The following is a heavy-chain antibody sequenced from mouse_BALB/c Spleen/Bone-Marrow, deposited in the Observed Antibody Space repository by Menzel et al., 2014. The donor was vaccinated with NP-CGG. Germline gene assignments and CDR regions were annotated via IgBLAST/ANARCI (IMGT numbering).Heavy chain of an antibody. V-gene: IGHV2-9*02. J-gene: IGHJ3*01. Sequence: VQLQESGPGLVAPSQSLSTTCTVSGFSLTSYGVHWVRQPPGKGLEWLGVIWAGGSTNYNSALMSRLSISKDNSKSQVFLKMNSLQTDDTAMYYCASMITTAWFAYWGQGTLVTVSA. CDR3: ASMITTAWFAY. D-gene: IGHD2-4*01. CDR1: GFSLTSYG. CDR2: IWAGGST.